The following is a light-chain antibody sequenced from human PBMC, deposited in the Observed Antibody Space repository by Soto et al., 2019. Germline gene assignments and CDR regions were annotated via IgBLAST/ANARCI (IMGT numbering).Light chain of an antibody. V-gene: IGKV3-11*01. CDR3: QQRSKWPLT. CDR1: QSISSY. J-gene: IGKJ4*02. CDR2: DAS. Sequence: EIVLTQCPATLSLSPGERATLSCRASQSISSYLGWYQQKPGQAPRLLIYDASNRAAGIPARFSGSGSGTDSKRTISSLEPEDFAVYYCQQRSKWPLTFGGGTKVEIK.